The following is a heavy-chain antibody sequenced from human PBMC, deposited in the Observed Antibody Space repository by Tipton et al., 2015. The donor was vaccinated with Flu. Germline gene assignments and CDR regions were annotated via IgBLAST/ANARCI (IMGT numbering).Heavy chain of an antibody. CDR1: GGSIGSYY. CDR2: INHSGSS. V-gene: IGHV4-34*01. D-gene: IGHD3-10*01. CDR3: ARGLYGSGSYQRRYFDS. Sequence: TLSLTCTVSGGSIGSYYWSWIRQPPGKGLEWIGEINHSGSSNYNPSLKSRVTISVDTSKNQFSLKLSSVTAADTAVYYCARGLYGSGSYQRRYFDSWGQGTLVTVSS. J-gene: IGHJ4*02.